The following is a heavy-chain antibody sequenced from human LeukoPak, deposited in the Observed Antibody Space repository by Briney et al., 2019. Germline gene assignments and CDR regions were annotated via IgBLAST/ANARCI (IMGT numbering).Heavy chain of an antibody. J-gene: IGHJ6*03. CDR2: ISAYNGNT. Sequence: ASVKVSCKASGYTFTSYGISWVRQAPEQGLEWMGWISAYNGNTNYAQKLQGRVTMTTDTSTSTAYMELRSLRSDDTAVYYCARDLSGRDIVVVPAAGYYYMDVWGKGTTVTISS. CDR3: ARDLSGRDIVVVPAAGYYYMDV. CDR1: GYTFTSYG. D-gene: IGHD2-2*01. V-gene: IGHV1-18*01.